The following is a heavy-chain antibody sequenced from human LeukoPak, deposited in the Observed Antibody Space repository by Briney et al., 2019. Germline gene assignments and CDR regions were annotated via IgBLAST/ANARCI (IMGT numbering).Heavy chain of an antibody. V-gene: IGHV4-39*07. CDR1: GGSISSSSYY. D-gene: IGHD6-13*01. Sequence: SETLSLTCTVSGGSISSSSYYWGWIRQPPGKGLEWIGSMHYSGSTYYNPSLKSRVTTSVDTSKNQFFLKLRSVTAADTAVYYCAREMYSSSWSEVDYWGQGTLVTVSS. J-gene: IGHJ4*02. CDR2: MHYSGST. CDR3: AREMYSSSWSEVDY.